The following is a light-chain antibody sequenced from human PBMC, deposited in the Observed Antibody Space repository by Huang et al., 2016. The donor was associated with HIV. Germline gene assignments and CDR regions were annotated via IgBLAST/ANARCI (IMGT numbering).Light chain of an antibody. CDR1: QTINNN. CDR3: QYYNKRPLMYA. J-gene: IGKJ2*01. Sequence: EVVMTQSPGTLSVSLRERVTLSCKTSQTINNNLAGYQQKPGQSPRLLIYSSSTRATGVPVRFTGGGSGTEFALTISSLQSEDFGIYYCQYYNKRPLMYAFGQGTKLHI. V-gene: IGKV3-15*01. CDR2: SSS.